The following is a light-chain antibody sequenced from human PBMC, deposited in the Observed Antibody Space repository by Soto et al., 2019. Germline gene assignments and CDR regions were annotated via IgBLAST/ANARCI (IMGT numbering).Light chain of an antibody. V-gene: IGLV2-14*03. CDR3: SSYTTSSTLV. Sequence: QPALTQPASGSASPGQSSSISCTGTSSDVGTYKYVSWYQHHPGKAPKLMIYDVSNRPSGVSNRFSGSKSGNTASLIISGLQTEDEADYYCSSYTTSSTLVFGGGTKVTVL. CDR2: DVS. J-gene: IGLJ2*01. CDR1: SSDVGTYKY.